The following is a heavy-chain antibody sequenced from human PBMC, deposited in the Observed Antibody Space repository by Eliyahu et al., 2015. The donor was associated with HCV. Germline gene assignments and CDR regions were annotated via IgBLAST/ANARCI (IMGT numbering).Heavy chain of an antibody. Sequence: EVQLVESGGGLVQPGXSLRLSCAASGFIXSSSWMSWVRQAPGKGLVWVSRVNSDGSITDYADSVKGRFTISRDNAKNTLFLQMNSLRAEDTAVYYCASLVYPDYWGQGTLVTVSS. V-gene: IGHV3-74*01. CDR3: ASLVYPDY. J-gene: IGHJ4*02. CDR2: VNSDGSIT. CDR1: GFIXSSSW.